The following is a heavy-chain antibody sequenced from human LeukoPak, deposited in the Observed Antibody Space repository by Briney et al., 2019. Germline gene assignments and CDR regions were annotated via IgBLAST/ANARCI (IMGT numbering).Heavy chain of an antibody. CDR2: INPNSGGT. Sequence: ASVKVSCKASGYTFTGYYMHWVRQAPGQGLEWMGWINPNSGGTNYAQKFQGRVTMTRDTSISTAYMELSSLRSDDTAVYYCARGIAVAGRSVSFFLGYWGQGTLVTVSS. D-gene: IGHD6-19*01. V-gene: IGHV1-2*02. CDR1: GYTFTGYY. CDR3: ARGIAVAGRSVSFFLGY. J-gene: IGHJ4*02.